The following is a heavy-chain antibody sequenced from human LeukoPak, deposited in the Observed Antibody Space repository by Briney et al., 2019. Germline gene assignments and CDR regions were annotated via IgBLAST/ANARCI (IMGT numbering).Heavy chain of an antibody. CDR3: ARGNHCGSTSCALDY. CDR2: IYPGNSDT. V-gene: IGHV5-51*01. D-gene: IGHD2-2*01. J-gene: IGHJ4*02. Sequence: GESLKISCKGSGYTFTTYWIGWVRQMPGKGLEWMGIIYPGNSDTRYSPSFQGQVTISADKSIGTAYLQWSSLKASDTAMYYCARGNHCGSTSCALDYWGQGTLVTVSS. CDR1: GYTFTTYW.